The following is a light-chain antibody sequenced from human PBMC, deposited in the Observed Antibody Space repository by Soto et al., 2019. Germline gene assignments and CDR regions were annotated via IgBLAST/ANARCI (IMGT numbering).Light chain of an antibody. CDR2: EVS. Sequence: QSALTQPPSASGFPGQSVTISCTGTSSDVGGYNYVSWYQQHPGKAPKLMIYEVSKRPSGVPDRFSGSKSGNTASLTVSWLQAEDEADYYCSSYAGSNNPYVFGTGTKLTVL. CDR1: SSDVGGYNY. V-gene: IGLV2-8*01. J-gene: IGLJ1*01. CDR3: SSYAGSNNPYV.